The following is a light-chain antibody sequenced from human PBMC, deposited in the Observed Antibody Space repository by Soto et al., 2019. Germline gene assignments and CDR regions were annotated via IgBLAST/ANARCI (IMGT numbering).Light chain of an antibody. Sequence: EIVMTQSPATLSVSPGERATLSCRASQSVSNNLAWYQQKPGQAPSLLIYGASTWASGTPARFSGSGSGTEFTLTISSLQSEDFAVYYCQQYIRWPLTFGGGTKVDIK. CDR3: QQYIRWPLT. V-gene: IGKV3-15*01. CDR1: QSVSNN. CDR2: GAS. J-gene: IGKJ4*01.